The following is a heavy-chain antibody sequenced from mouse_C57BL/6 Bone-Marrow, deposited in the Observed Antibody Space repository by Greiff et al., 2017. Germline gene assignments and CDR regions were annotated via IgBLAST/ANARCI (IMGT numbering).Heavy chain of an antibody. CDR2: IWSGGST. CDR3: ARNNWDVWYFDY. CDR1: GFSLTSYG. Sequence: QVTLKVSGPGLVQPSQSLSITCTVSGFSLTSYGVHWVRQSPGKGLEWLGVIWSGGSTDYNAAFISRLSISKDNSKSQVLFKMNSLQADDTAIYYCARNNWDVWYFDYWGQGTTLTVSS. D-gene: IGHD4-1*01. J-gene: IGHJ2*01. V-gene: IGHV2-2*01.